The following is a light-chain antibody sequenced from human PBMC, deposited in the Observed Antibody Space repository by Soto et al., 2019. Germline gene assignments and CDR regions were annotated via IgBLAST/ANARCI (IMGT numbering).Light chain of an antibody. CDR3: QSYASSRYV. V-gene: IGLV1-40*01. J-gene: IGLJ1*01. CDR2: GDN. CDR1: SSHIGAGHA. Sequence: QSVLTQPPSVSGAPVQRVTISCTGSSSHIGAGHAVHWYQQLPGTAPRLLIYGDNHRPSGVPDRFSASRSGTSASLAITGLQAEDEAHYYCQSYASSRYVFGTGTKVTVL.